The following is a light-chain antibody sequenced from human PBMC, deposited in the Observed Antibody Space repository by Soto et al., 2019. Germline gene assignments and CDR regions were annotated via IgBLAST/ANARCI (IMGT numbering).Light chain of an antibody. Sequence: QSVLTQPPSVSGAPGQRVTISCTGSSTNIGAGYDVHWYQQLPGTAPKLLIYGNSNRPSGVPDRFSGSKSGNSASLAISGLQAEDEADYYCQSYESSLSGYVFGTGTKVTVL. CDR2: GNS. V-gene: IGLV1-40*01. J-gene: IGLJ1*01. CDR1: STNIGAGYD. CDR3: QSYESSLSGYV.